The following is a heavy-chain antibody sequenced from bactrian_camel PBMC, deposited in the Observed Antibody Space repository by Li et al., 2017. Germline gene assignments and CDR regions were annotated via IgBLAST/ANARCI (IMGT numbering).Heavy chain of an antibody. J-gene: IGHJ6*01. V-gene: IGHV3S11*01. Sequence: VQLVESGGALVQPGGSLTLSCATSGFFFGAYAMMWVRQAPGKGLEWVSSIFTRDSSTYYADSVKGRFTISKDNAKSMLYLQMNSLRPEDMAVYYCAAAGSSLLYFAYWGQGTQVTVS. D-gene: IGHD2*01. CDR2: IFTRDSST. CDR3: AAAGSSLLYFAY. CDR1: GFFFGAYA.